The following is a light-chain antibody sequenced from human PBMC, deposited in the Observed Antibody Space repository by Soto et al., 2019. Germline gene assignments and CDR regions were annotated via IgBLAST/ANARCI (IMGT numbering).Light chain of an antibody. CDR3: SSYRSSSTLDV. CDR1: SSDVGGYNY. V-gene: IGLV2-14*01. Sequence: QSVLTQPASVSGSPGQSITISCTGTSSDVGGYNYVSWYQQHPGKAPKLMIYEVSNRPSGVSNRFSGSKSGNTASLTISGLQAEDEADYYCSSYRSSSTLDVFGTGTQLTVL. J-gene: IGLJ1*01. CDR2: EVS.